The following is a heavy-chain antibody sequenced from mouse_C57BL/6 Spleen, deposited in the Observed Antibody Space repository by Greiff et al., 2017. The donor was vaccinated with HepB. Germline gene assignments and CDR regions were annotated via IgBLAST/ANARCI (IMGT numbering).Heavy chain of an antibody. CDR3: ARHGTYAMDY. V-gene: IGHV5-12*01. CDR2: ISNGGGST. D-gene: IGHD1-1*02. J-gene: IGHJ4*01. CDR1: GFTFSDYY. Sequence: DVHLVESGGGLVQPGGSLKLSCAASGFTFSDYYMYWVRQTPEKRLEWVAYISNGGGSTYYPDTVKGRFTISRDNAKNTLYLQMSRLKSEDTAMYYCARHGTYAMDYWGQGTSVTVSS.